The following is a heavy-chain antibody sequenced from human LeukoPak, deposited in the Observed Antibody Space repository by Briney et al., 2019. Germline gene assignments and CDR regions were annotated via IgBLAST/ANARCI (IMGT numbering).Heavy chain of an antibody. CDR1: GDSISSSNFY. CDR3: ARTRRDSWYLYY. D-gene: IGHD6-13*01. V-gene: IGHV4-39*01. J-gene: IGHJ4*02. CDR2: IFYSGST. Sequence: PSETLSLTCTVSGDSISSSNFYWGWIRQPPGKGLQWIGSIFYSGSTYYNPSLKSRVTISVDTSKNQFSLKLSSVTAADTAVYYCARTRRDSWYLYYWGQGILVTVSS.